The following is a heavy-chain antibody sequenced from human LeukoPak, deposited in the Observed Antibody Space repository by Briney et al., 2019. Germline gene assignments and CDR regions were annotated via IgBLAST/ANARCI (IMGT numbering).Heavy chain of an antibody. J-gene: IGHJ3*02. Sequence: SETLSLTCAVYGGSFSGYYWSWIRQPPGKGLEWIGEINHSGSTNYNPSLKSRVTISVDTSKNQFSLKLSSVTAADTAVYYCARDDWESDAFDIWGQGTMVTVSS. V-gene: IGHV4-34*01. CDR2: INHSGST. CDR1: GGSFSGYY. CDR3: ARDDWESDAFDI. D-gene: IGHD3-9*01.